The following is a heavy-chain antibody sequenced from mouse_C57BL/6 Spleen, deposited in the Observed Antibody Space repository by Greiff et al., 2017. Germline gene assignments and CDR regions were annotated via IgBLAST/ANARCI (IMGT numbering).Heavy chain of an antibody. CDR3: ARSGDYGGVPWFAY. D-gene: IGHD2-4*01. Sequence: QVQLQQSGAELMKPGASVKLSCKATGYTFTGYWIEWVKQRPGHGLEWIGEIFPGSGSTNYNEKFKGKATFTADTSSNTSYMQLSSRTTEDSAIYYCARSGDYGGVPWFAYWGQGTLVTVSA. V-gene: IGHV1-9*01. CDR2: IFPGSGST. J-gene: IGHJ3*01. CDR1: GYTFTGYW.